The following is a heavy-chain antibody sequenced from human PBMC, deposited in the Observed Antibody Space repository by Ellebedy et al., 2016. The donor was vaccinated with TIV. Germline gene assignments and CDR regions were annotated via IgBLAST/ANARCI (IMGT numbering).Heavy chain of an antibody. V-gene: IGHV3-48*03. Sequence: PGGSLRLSCAASGFTFSSYEMNWVRQAPGKGLEWVSYISSSGSTIYYADSVKGRFTISRDNAKNSLYLQMNSLRAEDTAVYYCTRDVGARGANRGTGFQNWGQGTLVRVSS. CDR2: ISSSGSTI. J-gene: IGHJ1*01. CDR1: GFTFSSYE. CDR3: TRDVGARGANRGTGFQN. D-gene: IGHD1-26*01.